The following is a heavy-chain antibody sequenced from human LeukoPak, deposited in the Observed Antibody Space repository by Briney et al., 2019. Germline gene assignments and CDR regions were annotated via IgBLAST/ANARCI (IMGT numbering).Heavy chain of an antibody. CDR3: ARHRRVTDWYVDF. D-gene: IGHD3-9*01. Sequence: ASETLSLTCAVSGGSISSSNYYWSWIRQPPGRELEWIASINYGGTTYYKPSLKSRVTISVDTSKNHFSLRLSSVTAADTAVYLCARHRRVTDWYVDFWGQGTLVTVSS. CDR2: INYGGTT. J-gene: IGHJ4*02. CDR1: GGSISSSNYY. V-gene: IGHV4-39*01.